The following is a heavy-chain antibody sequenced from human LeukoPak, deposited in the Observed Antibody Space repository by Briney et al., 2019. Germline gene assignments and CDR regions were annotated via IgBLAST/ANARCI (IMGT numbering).Heavy chain of an antibody. D-gene: IGHD5-24*01. V-gene: IGHV3-7*05. CDR1: GFTFSNYW. Sequence: GGSLRLSCAASGFTFSNYWMIWVRQAPGKGLEWVGNIKQDGSEKRYADPVRGRFSISRDNAQTSLYLQMNSLRAEDTAVYYCARASDPWLQLTWGQGTLVTVSS. CDR3: ARASDPWLQLT. CDR2: IKQDGSEK. J-gene: IGHJ5*02.